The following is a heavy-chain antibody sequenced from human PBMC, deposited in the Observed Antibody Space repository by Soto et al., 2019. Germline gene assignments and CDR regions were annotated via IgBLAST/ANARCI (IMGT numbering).Heavy chain of an antibody. CDR1: GFTFSSYS. CDR3: ARGRRYCSSTSCYFDY. V-gene: IGHV3-21*01. CDR2: ISSSSSYI. Sequence: EVQLVESGGGLVKPGGSLRLSCAASGFTFSSYSMNWVRQAPGKGLEWVSSISSSSSYIYYADSVKGRFTISRDNAKNSLYLQINSLRAEDTAVYYCARGRRYCSSTSCYFDYWGQGTLVTVSS. D-gene: IGHD2-2*01. J-gene: IGHJ4*02.